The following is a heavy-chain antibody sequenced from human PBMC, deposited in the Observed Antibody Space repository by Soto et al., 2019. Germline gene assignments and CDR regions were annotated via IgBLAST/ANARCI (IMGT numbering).Heavy chain of an antibody. CDR2: ISPYNRNT. Sequence: GASVKVSCKASGYTFTSYSIIWVRQAPGQGLEWMGWISPYNRNTHHTQKLQGRVTLTTDTSTTTAYMELRSLRSDDTAVYYCARLQWELLGGYYFDYWGQGTPVTVSS. V-gene: IGHV1-18*04. CDR1: GYTFTSYS. J-gene: IGHJ4*02. CDR3: ARLQWELLGGYYFDY. D-gene: IGHD1-26*01.